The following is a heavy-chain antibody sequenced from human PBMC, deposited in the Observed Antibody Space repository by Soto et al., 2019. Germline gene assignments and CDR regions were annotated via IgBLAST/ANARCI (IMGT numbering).Heavy chain of an antibody. J-gene: IGHJ5*02. V-gene: IGHV4-34*01. D-gene: IGHD3-22*01. Sequence: ETLSLTCAVYCGSFSGYYWSWILQPPGKGLEWIGEINHSGSTNYNPSLKSRVTISVDTSKNQFSLKLSSVTAADTAVYYCARVRYYYDSSGYYYWFDPWGQGTLVTVSS. CDR1: CGSFSGYY. CDR2: INHSGST. CDR3: ARVRYYYDSSGYYYWFDP.